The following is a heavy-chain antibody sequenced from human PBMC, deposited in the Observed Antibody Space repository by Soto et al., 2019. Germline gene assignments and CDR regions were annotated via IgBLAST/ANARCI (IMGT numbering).Heavy chain of an antibody. CDR3: SKGEMSTTRNSFDP. D-gene: IGHD1-1*01. J-gene: IGHJ5*02. V-gene: IGHV3-23*01. Sequence: PGGSLRLSCTASGFNTRFYSMSWVRQTPGKGLEWVAALSRSGGATYYADSVRGRFTISRDASKDTLFLQMSNLRAEDTALYYCSKGEMSTTRNSFDPWGQGTLVTVSS. CDR2: LSRSGGAT. CDR1: GFNTRFYS.